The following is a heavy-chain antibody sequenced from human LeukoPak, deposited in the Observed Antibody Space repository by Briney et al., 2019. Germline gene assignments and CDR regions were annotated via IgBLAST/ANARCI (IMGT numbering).Heavy chain of an antibody. D-gene: IGHD5-24*01. Sequence: SETLSLTCTVYGGSISSSSYYWGWIRQPPGKGLEWIGSIYHSGSTYYNPSLKSRVTISVDTSKNQFSLKLSSVTAADTAVYYCAGTMATISSDAFDIWGQGTMVTVSS. CDR1: GGSISSSSYY. CDR3: AGTMATISSDAFDI. V-gene: IGHV4-39*07. CDR2: IYHSGST. J-gene: IGHJ3*02.